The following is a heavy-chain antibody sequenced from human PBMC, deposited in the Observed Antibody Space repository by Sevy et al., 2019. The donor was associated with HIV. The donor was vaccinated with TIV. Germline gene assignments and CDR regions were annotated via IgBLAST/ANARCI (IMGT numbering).Heavy chain of an antibody. D-gene: IGHD3-22*01. CDR2: ISYDGSNK. CDR3: ARDSFTMIVVVTLDV. CDR1: GFTFSSYA. Sequence: GGSLRLSCAASGFTFSSYAMHWVRQAPGKGLEWVAVISYDGSNKYYAVPVKGRFTISRDNSKNKLYLQMNSLRAEDTAVYYCARDSFTMIVVVTLDVWGQGTTVTVSS. V-gene: IGHV3-30-3*01. J-gene: IGHJ6*02.